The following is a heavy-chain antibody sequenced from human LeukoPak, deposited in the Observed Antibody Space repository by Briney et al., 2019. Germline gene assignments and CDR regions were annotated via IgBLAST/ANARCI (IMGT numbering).Heavy chain of an antibody. V-gene: IGHV3-23*01. J-gene: IGHJ4*02. CDR2: FDTGFGT. D-gene: IGHD6-19*01. CDR3: ARSSGWWSLDY. CDR1: GFTFSTAS. Sequence: EGSLRLSCAASGFTFSTASLHWVRQAPGRGLEWVSAFDTGFGTYYPDSLRGRFTISRDNSENTLFLQMNSLRAEDTAVYYCARSSGWWSLDYWGQGTLVTVSS.